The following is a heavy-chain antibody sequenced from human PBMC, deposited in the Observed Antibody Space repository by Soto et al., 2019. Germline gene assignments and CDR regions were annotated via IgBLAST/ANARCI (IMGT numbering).Heavy chain of an antibody. CDR2: ISGSGGST. V-gene: IGHV3-23*01. CDR3: AKDLGRLELRSWFDP. CDR1: GFTFSSYA. J-gene: IGHJ5*02. Sequence: GGSLRLSCAASGFTFSSYAMSWVRQAPGKGLEWVSAISGSGGSTYYADSVKGRFTISRDNSKNTLYLQMNSLRAEDTAVYYCAKDLGRLELRSWFDPWGQGTLVTVSS. D-gene: IGHD1-7*01.